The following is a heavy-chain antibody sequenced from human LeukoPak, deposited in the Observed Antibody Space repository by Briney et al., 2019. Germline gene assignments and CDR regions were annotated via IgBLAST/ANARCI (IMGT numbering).Heavy chain of an antibody. J-gene: IGHJ4*02. V-gene: IGHV3-73*01. CDR3: TSKYSSSWYSDY. CDR2: IRSKANSYAT. D-gene: IGHD6-13*01. Sequence: PGGSLRLSCAASGFTFSNAWMNWVRQAPGKGLEWVGRIRSKANSYATAYAASVKGRFTISRDDSKNTAYLQMNSLKTEDTAVYYCTSKYSSSWYSDYWGQGTLVTVSS. CDR1: GFTFSNAW.